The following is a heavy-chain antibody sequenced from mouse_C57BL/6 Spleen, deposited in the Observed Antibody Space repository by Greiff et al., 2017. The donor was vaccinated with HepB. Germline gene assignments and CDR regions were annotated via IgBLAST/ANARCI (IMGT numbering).Heavy chain of an antibody. CDR1: GYTFTSYW. CDR3: ARPLYYDYEDYAMDY. CDR2: INPSNGGT. Sequence: QVQLQQPGTELVKPGASVKLSCKASGYTFTSYWMHWVKQRPGQGLEWIGNINPSNGGTNYNEKFKSKATLTVDKSSSTAYMQLSSLTSEDSAVYYCARPLYYDYEDYAMDYWGQGTSVTVSS. V-gene: IGHV1-53*01. J-gene: IGHJ4*01. D-gene: IGHD2-4*01.